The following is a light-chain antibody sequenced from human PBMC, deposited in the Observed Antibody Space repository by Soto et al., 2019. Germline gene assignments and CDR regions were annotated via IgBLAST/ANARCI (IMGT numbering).Light chain of an antibody. CDR1: SSDVGSYNL. V-gene: IGLV2-23*03. CDR2: EGS. CDR3: CSYAGSSTVVV. Sequence: QSALTQPASVSGSPGQSITISCTGTSSDVGSYNLVSWYQHHPGKAPKLMIYEGSERPSGVSNRFSGSKSGNTASLTISGLQAEDEADYYCCSYAGSSTVVVFGGGTKLTVL. J-gene: IGLJ2*01.